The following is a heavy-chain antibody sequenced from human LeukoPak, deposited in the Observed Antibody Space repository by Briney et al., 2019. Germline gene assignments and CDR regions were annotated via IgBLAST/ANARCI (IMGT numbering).Heavy chain of an antibody. V-gene: IGHV3-30*02. Sequence: GGSLRLSCAASGFTFSSYGMHWVRQAPGKGLEWVTFIRYDGSIKYYADSVKGRFTISRDSSKNTLYLQMNSLRAEDTAVYYCARVGTPMVTIVAPYYMDVWGKGTTVTVSS. J-gene: IGHJ6*03. D-gene: IGHD5-18*01. CDR2: IRYDGSIK. CDR3: ARVGTPMVTIVAPYYMDV. CDR1: GFTFSSYG.